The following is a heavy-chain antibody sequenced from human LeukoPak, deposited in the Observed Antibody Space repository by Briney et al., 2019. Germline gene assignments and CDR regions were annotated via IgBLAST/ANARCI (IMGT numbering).Heavy chain of an antibody. CDR2: ISYDGTKK. Sequence: GGSLRLSCAAPGFTFSDYGIHWVRQAPGKGLQWVAVISYDGTKKYYADSVKGRLTISRDNSNNTLYLQINSLKAEDTAVYYCTKGPDPGGFGYWGQGTLVTVSS. V-gene: IGHV3-30*18. J-gene: IGHJ4*02. CDR1: GFTFSDYG. D-gene: IGHD3-10*01. CDR3: TKGPDPGGFGY.